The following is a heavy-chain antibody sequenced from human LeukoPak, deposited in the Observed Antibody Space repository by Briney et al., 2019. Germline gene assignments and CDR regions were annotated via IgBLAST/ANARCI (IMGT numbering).Heavy chain of an antibody. CDR2: ISSSSSYI. J-gene: IGHJ4*02. Sequence: GGSLRLSCAASGFTFSSYSMNWVRQAPGKGLKWVSSISSSSSYIYYAGSVKGRFTISRDNAKNSLYLQMNSLRAEDTAVYYCASGGYCSSTSCYVDYWGQGTLVTVSS. CDR3: ASGGYCSSTSCYVDY. CDR1: GFTFSSYS. V-gene: IGHV3-21*01. D-gene: IGHD2-2*01.